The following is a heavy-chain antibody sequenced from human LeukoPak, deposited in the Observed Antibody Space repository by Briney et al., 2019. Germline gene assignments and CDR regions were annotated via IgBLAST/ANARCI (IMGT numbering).Heavy chain of an antibody. CDR3: ARSPNYKGYFDY. J-gene: IGHJ4*02. Sequence: GGSLRLSCAASGFTFSSYEMNCVRQAPGKGLEWVSYTSSFSSTIYYADSVMGRFTISRDNAKNSLYLQMNSLRAEDTAVYYCARSPNYKGYFDYWGQGTLVTVSS. CDR2: TSSFSSTI. V-gene: IGHV3-48*03. CDR1: GFTFSSYE. D-gene: IGHD3-10*01.